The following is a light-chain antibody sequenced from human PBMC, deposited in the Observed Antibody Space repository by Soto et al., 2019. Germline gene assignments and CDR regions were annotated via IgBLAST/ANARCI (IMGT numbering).Light chain of an antibody. Sequence: EIVLIQSPATLSLSPGERATLSCRASQSVRTSLAWYQQKPGQAPRLLIYAASNRATGIPARFSGSGSGTDFTLTISRLEPEDFAVYYCQQYGSSPWTFGQGTKVDIK. CDR2: AAS. J-gene: IGKJ1*01. CDR1: QSVRTS. V-gene: IGKV3-20*01. CDR3: QQYGSSPWT.